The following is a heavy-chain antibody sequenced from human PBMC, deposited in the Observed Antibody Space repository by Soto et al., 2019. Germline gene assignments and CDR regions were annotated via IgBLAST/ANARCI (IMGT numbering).Heavy chain of an antibody. CDR3: ECPAAGAGSYYFGMDL. Sequence: QVQLVQSGAEVKKPGSSVKVSCKASVGTFSSYAISWVRQAPGQGLEWMGGISPIFGTANYAQKFQGRVTIAANPSRSTAYTVRSSLRSDETAVDYGECPAAGAGSYYFGMDLWGQGTTVTVSS. CDR2: ISPIFGTA. V-gene: IGHV1-69*12. J-gene: IGHJ6*02. D-gene: IGHD6-13*01. CDR1: VGTFSSYA.